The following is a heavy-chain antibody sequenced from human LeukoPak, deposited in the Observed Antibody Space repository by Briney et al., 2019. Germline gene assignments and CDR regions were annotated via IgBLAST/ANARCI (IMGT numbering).Heavy chain of an antibody. CDR2: ISGSGGST. Sequence: GGSLRLSCAASGFSFRDYAMTWVRQAPGKGLEWVSAISGSGGSTYYADSVKGRFTISRDNSRNTLYLQMNSLRAEDTAVYYCATSTVTTVFFFDYWGQGTLVTVSS. D-gene: IGHD4-17*01. V-gene: IGHV3-23*01. CDR3: ATSTVTTVFFFDY. CDR1: GFSFRDYA. J-gene: IGHJ4*02.